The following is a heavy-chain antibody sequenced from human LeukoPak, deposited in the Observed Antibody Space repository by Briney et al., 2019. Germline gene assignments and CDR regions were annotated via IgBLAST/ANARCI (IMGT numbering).Heavy chain of an antibody. CDR1: GFTVSSNY. J-gene: IGHJ4*02. D-gene: IGHD3-22*01. Sequence: AGGSLRLSCAASGFTVSSNYMSWVRQAPGKVLEWVANIKKDGSEKYYVDSVKGRFTISRDNAKNSLYLQMNSLRAEDTAVYYCARDLYRIVVVPHYFDYWGQGTLVTVSS. CDR3: ARDLYRIVVVPHYFDY. V-gene: IGHV3-7*01. CDR2: IKKDGSEK.